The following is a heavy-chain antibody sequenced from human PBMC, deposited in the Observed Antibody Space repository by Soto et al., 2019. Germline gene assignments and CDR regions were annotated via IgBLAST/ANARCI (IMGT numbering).Heavy chain of an antibody. J-gene: IGHJ6*02. CDR3: AKDFLQDWGQDYYYDMDF. Sequence: GGSLRLSCIVSGFSFDTYNMNWVRQAPGRGLEWVSSFDTDSGYIYYTDSVQGRFTISRDNAKNSVYLQMSSLRAEDTALYYCAKDFLQDWGQDYYYDMDFWGQGTTVTVSS. D-gene: IGHD7-27*01. CDR1: GFSFDTYN. CDR2: FDTDSGYI. V-gene: IGHV3-21*04.